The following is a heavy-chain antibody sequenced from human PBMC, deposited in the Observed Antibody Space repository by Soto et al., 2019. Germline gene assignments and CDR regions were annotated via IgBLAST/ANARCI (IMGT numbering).Heavy chain of an antibody. D-gene: IGHD3-22*01. CDR2: IFYRGST. CDR3: ARDGEDSSGYYYFDF. J-gene: IGHJ4*02. Sequence: ASATLSLTCTVSGGSMSRGDYYWSWIRQPPGKGLEWIGYIFYRGSTYYNPSLKSRLTISVDTSKNQFSLKLSSVTAADTAVYYCARDGEDSSGYYYFDFWGQGALVTVSS. CDR1: GGSMSRGDYY. V-gene: IGHV4-30-4*01.